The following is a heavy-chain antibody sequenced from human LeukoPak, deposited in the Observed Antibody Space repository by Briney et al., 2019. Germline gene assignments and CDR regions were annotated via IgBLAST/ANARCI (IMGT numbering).Heavy chain of an antibody. D-gene: IGHD3-10*01. Sequence: GGSLRLSCAASGLNFNDNDMDWVPQGPGKGLEWLAVIWDDGSNNYYAESVKGRFTISRDISKNMLSLQMNSLRVEDTAVYYCAKERGGQDWDFDLWGRGTLVTVSS. CDR1: GLNFNDND. J-gene: IGHJ2*01. CDR2: IWDDGSNN. V-gene: IGHV3-33*06. CDR3: AKERGGQDWDFDL.